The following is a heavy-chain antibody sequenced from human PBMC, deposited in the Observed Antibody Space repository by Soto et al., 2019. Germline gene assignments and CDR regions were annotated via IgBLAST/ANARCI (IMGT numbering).Heavy chain of an antibody. CDR3: ARERGLTVSTLLGY. V-gene: IGHV1-18*01. J-gene: IGHJ4*02. D-gene: IGHD2-21*01. CDR2: ISTFNGNT. CDR1: GYTFTSYG. Sequence: QVPLLQSGAEVKKPGASVKVSCKASGYTFTSYGINWVRQAPGQGLEWMGRISTFNGNTKFAPKFQGRVTMTTDTDTTTVYMELRSLRSNDTAVYYCARERGLTVSTLLGYWGQGTLVTVSS.